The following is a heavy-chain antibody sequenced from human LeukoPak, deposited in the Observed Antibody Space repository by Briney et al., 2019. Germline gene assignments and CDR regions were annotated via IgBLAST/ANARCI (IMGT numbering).Heavy chain of an antibody. Sequence: PSETLSLTCTVSGGSISSSSYYWGWIRQPPGKGLEWIGSIYYSGSTYYNPSLKSRVTISVDTSKNQFSLKLSSVTAADTAVYYCARDRTYDSSGSWARGPSKTKRAGWFDPWGQGTLVTVSS. CDR2: IYYSGST. D-gene: IGHD3-22*01. CDR3: ARDRTYDSSGSWARGPSKTKRAGWFDP. V-gene: IGHV4-39*07. J-gene: IGHJ5*02. CDR1: GGSISSSSYY.